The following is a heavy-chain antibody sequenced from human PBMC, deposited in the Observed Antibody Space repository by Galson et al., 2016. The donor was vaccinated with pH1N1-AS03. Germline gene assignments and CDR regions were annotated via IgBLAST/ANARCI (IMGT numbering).Heavy chain of an antibody. J-gene: IGHJ4*02. D-gene: IGHD3-10*01. V-gene: IGHV3-23*01. Sequence: SLRLSCAASGFTFSSYSMSWVRQAPGKGLEWVASIIGAGGAPYYAGSVMGRFAVSSDTSENTVYLLLDSRGAEDTAVYYCAKDKEAVADRRGYYFDDWGQGTLVTVSS. CDR2: IIGAGGAP. CDR1: GFTFSSYS. CDR3: AKDKEAVADRRGYYFDD.